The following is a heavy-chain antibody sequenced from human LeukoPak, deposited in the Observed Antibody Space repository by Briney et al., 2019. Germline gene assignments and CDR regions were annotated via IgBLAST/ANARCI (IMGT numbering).Heavy chain of an antibody. D-gene: IGHD6-13*01. J-gene: IGHJ5*02. CDR1: GGSISSSSYY. V-gene: IGHV4-39*07. CDR2: IYYSGST. Sequence: PSETLSLTCTVSGGSISSSSYYWGWIRQPPGKGLEWIGSIYYSGSTYYNPSLKSRVTISVDTSRNQFSLKLSSVTAADTAVYYCASTYIAYSSSWPGGWFDPWGQGTLVTVSS. CDR3: ASTYIAYSSSWPGGWFDP.